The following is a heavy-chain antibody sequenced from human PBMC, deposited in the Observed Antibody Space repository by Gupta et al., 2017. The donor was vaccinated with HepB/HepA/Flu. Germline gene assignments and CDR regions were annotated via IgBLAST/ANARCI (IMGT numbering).Heavy chain of an antibody. Sequence: QVQLQESGPGLVKPSETLSLTCTVSGGSIMNYYWSWVRQPPGKGLEWIGYIYYTGSTNYLPSLKSRLTLSVNTSKNQFSLRLTSVTAADTAVYFCAGRYFDFLDVWGHGTAVTVSS. J-gene: IGHJ6*02. V-gene: IGHV4-59*01. CDR2: IYYTGST. CDR3: AGRYFDFLDV. CDR1: GGSIMNYY. D-gene: IGHD3-3*01.